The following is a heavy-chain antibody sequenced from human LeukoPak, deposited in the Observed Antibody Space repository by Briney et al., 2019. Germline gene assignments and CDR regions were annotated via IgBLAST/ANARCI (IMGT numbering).Heavy chain of an antibody. D-gene: IGHD3-22*01. CDR2: ISWNSGSI. V-gene: IGHV3-9*01. CDR1: GFTFDDYA. J-gene: IGHJ4*02. CDR3: ATAPLYYDSSGYYRN. Sequence: GGSLRLSCAASGFTFDDYAMHWVRQAPGKGLEGGSGISWNSGSIGYEDSVKGRFTISSDNAKNSLYLQMNSLRAEDTALYYCATAPLYYDSSGYYRNWGQGTLVTVSS.